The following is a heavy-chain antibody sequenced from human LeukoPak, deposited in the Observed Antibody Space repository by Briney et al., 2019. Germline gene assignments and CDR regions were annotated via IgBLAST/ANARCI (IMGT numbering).Heavy chain of an antibody. CDR3: ARVQGELEPDDY. Sequence: ASVKVSCKVSGYTLTELSMHWVRQAPGKGLEWMGGFDPEDGETIYAQKFQGRVTMTTDTSTSTAYMELRSLRSDDTAVYYCARVQGELEPDDYWGQGTLVTVSS. D-gene: IGHD1-1*01. V-gene: IGHV1-24*01. CDR1: GYTLTELS. J-gene: IGHJ4*02. CDR2: FDPEDGET.